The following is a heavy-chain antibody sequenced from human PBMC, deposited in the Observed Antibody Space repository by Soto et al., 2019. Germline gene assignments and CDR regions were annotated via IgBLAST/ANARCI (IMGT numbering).Heavy chain of an antibody. CDR2: INPKFGDT. D-gene: IGHD3-10*02. Sequence: QVQLVQSGAEVKEPGDSVRVSCEASGYTFTAYYIHWVRQAPGQGLEWMGWINPKFGDTTYAQDSQGRVTMTRDMSISTVYMDLSRLTSDDTAIYYCARNMVYYNGRGSGNGHGVWGQGTTVTVFS. V-gene: IGHV1-2*02. CDR3: ARNMVYYNGRGSGNGHGV. J-gene: IGHJ6*02. CDR1: GYTFTAYY.